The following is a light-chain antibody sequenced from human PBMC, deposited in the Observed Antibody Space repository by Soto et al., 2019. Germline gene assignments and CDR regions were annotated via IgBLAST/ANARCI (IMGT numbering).Light chain of an antibody. Sequence: EIVLAQSPGTLSLSLGERATLSCRASQSVGSTYLAWYQQKPGQAPRLLIYGTSSRATGIPDRFSGSGSGTDFTLTISRLEPEDFGVYYCQQYNTSPGWTFGQGTKVDIK. V-gene: IGKV3-20*01. CDR3: QQYNTSPGWT. J-gene: IGKJ1*01. CDR2: GTS. CDR1: QSVGSTY.